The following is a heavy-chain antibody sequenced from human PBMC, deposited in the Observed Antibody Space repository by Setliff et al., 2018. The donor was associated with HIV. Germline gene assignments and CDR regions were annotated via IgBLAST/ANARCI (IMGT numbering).Heavy chain of an antibody. V-gene: IGHV4-28*01. CDR3: ARKPDSRNWFDP. Sequence: PSETLSLTCAVSGSSISTSYWWGWIRQPPGKGLEWIGYIYHSGSTYYNPSLKSRVTLSVDTSKNQFSLQLTSVTAVDTAVYYCARKPDSRNWFDPWGQGTLVTVSS. CDR1: GSSISTSYW. J-gene: IGHJ5*02. CDR2: IYHSGST.